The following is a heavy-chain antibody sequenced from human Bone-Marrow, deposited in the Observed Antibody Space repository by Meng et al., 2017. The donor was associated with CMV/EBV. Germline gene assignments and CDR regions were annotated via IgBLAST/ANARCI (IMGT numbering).Heavy chain of an antibody. CDR1: GDSVSSNSAA. D-gene: IGHD3-3*01. CDR2: TYYRSKWYN. CDR3: ARGRLDFWSGYHNYYYGMDV. Sequence: LRLSCAISGDSVSSNSAAWNWIRQSPSRGLEWLGRTYYRSKWYNDYAVSVKSRITINPDTSKNQFSLQLNSVTPEDTAVYYCARGRLDFWSGYHNYYYGMDVWGQGTTVTVSS. J-gene: IGHJ6*02. V-gene: IGHV6-1*01.